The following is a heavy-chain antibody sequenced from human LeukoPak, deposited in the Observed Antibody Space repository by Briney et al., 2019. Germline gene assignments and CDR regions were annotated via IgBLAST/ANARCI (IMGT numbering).Heavy chain of an antibody. CDR1: GGSISSYY. D-gene: IGHD6-13*01. Sequence: SETLSLTCTVSGGSISSYYWSWLRQPPGKGLEWIGYIYYSGSTNYNPPLKSRVTISVDTSKNHFSLKLSSVTAADTAVYYCARARRIAAADYWGQGTLVTVSS. V-gene: IGHV4-59*01. CDR3: ARARRIAAADY. J-gene: IGHJ4*02. CDR2: IYYSGST.